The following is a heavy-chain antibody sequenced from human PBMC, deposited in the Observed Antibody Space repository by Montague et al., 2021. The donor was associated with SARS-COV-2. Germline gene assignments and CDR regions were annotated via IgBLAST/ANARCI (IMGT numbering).Heavy chain of an antibody. CDR1: GFTFSSYA. J-gene: IGHJ3*02. V-gene: IGHV3-30-3*01. Sequence: SLRLSCAASGFTFSSYAMHWVRQAPGKGLEWVAVISYDGSNKYYADSVKGRFTISRDNSKNTLYLQINSLRAEDTAVYYCARPSSGSYYHAFDIWGQGTMVTVSS. CDR3: ARPSSGSYYHAFDI. D-gene: IGHD1-26*01. CDR2: ISYDGSNK.